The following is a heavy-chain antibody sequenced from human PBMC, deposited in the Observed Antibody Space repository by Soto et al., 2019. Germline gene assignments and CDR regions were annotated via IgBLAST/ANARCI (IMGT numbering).Heavy chain of an antibody. V-gene: IGHV1-18*01. CDR2: ISAYNGNT. CDR1: GYTFTSYG. J-gene: IGHJ4*02. Sequence: QVQLVQSGAEVKKPGASVKVSCKASGYTFTSYGISWVRQAPGQGLEWMGWISAYNGNTNYAQKLQGRVNMTTDTSTSTAYMELRSLRSDDTAVYYCERDIGATDQLLNVIDYWGQGTLVTVSS. CDR3: ERDIGATDQLLNVIDY. D-gene: IGHD1-26*01.